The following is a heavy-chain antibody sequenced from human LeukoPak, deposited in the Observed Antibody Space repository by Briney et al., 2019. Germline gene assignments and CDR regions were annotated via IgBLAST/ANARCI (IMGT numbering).Heavy chain of an antibody. J-gene: IGHJ4*02. V-gene: IGHV3-30*18. Sequence: PGGSLRLSCVTSGFTFNSYGFYWVRQAPGKGLEWVAVISYDGSNKYYGDSVKGRFTISRDNSKNTLYLQMNSLRADDTAVYYCAKGWSYDDYWGQGTLVTVSS. CDR1: GFTFNSYG. CDR3: AKGWSYDDY. CDR2: ISYDGSNK. D-gene: IGHD3-10*01.